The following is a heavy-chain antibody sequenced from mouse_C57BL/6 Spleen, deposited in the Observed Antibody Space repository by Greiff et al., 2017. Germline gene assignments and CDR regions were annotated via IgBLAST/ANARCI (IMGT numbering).Heavy chain of an antibody. V-gene: IGHV1-61*01. Sequence: QVQLQQPGAELVRPGSSVKLSCKASGYTFTSYWMDWVKQRPGQGLEWIGNIYPSDSETHYNQKFKDKATLTVDKSSSTAYMQLSSLTSEDAAVYYCGRGRPYYGSSYYFDYWGQGTTLTVSA. CDR3: GRGRPYYGSSYYFDY. CDR2: IYPSDSET. CDR1: GYTFTSYW. J-gene: IGHJ2*01. D-gene: IGHD1-1*01.